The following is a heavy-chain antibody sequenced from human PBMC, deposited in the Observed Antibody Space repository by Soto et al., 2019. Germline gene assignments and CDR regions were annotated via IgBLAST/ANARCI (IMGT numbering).Heavy chain of an antibody. Sequence: EVQLLESGGGLVQPGGSLRLSCAASGFTFSSFAMTWVRQAPGKGLEWVSGISGSGASTYYADSVKGRFTISRDNSKNTLYLQMNSLRADDTAVYYCAKGGYYYDSSAYYWGQGTLVTVSS. V-gene: IGHV3-23*01. D-gene: IGHD3-22*01. CDR2: ISGSGAST. J-gene: IGHJ4*02. CDR3: AKGGYYYDSSAYY. CDR1: GFTFSSFA.